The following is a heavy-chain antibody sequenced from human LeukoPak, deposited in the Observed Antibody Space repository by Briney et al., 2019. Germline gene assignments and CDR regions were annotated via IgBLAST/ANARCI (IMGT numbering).Heavy chain of an antibody. D-gene: IGHD3-22*01. V-gene: IGHV4-38-2*01. CDR3: ARHAGGYGYYYFDY. CDR1: GYSISSGYY. J-gene: IGHJ4*02. CDR2: FYHSGST. Sequence: SETLSLTCGVSGYSISSGYYWGWIRQPPRKGLEWIGSFYHSGSTYYNPSLKGPVTISVDTSKNQFSLKLSSVTAADTAVYYCARHAGGYGYYYFDYWGQGTLVTVSS.